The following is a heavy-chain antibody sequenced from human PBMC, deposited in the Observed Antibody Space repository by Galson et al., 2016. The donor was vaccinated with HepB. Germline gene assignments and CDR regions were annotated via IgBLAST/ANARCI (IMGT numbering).Heavy chain of an antibody. Sequence: SLRLSCAASGFTFSSYAMSWVRQAPEKGLEWIGEIFHSGDTNYNPSFKSRATLSVDESKNQFSLRLTSMTAADTAVYFCARACSGGDCHPTGGYDVFEVWGQGTMVPVAS. D-gene: IGHD2-21*02. CDR2: IFHSGDT. CDR3: ARACSGGDCHPTGGYDVFEV. CDR1: GFTFSSYAM. V-gene: IGHV4-4*01. J-gene: IGHJ3*01.